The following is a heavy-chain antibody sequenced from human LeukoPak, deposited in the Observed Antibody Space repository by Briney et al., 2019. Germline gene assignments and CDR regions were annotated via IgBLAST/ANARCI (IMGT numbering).Heavy chain of an antibody. CDR1: GGSFSGYY. Sequence: PSETLSLTCAVYGGSFSGYYWSWLRQPPGKGLEWIGEINHSGSTNYNPSLKGRVTISVDTSKNQFSLKLTSVTAADTAVYYCARLYSSSSGQTFDYWGQGTLVTVSS. D-gene: IGHD6-6*01. CDR2: INHSGST. CDR3: ARLYSSSSGQTFDY. V-gene: IGHV4-34*01. J-gene: IGHJ4*02.